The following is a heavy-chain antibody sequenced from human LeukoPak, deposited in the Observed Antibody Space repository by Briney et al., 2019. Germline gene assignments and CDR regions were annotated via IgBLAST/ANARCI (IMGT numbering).Heavy chain of an antibody. V-gene: IGHV3-74*01. Sequence: GGSLRLSCAASGFTFSNYWMHWVRQAPGKGLVWVSRINSDGSGGNYADSVKGRFTISRDNAKNTLYLQMNSLRAEDTAVYYCASASSHRTTAGGDYWGQGTLVTVSS. CDR2: INSDGSGG. D-gene: IGHD6-13*01. J-gene: IGHJ4*02. CDR1: GFTFSNYW. CDR3: ASASSHRTTAGGDY.